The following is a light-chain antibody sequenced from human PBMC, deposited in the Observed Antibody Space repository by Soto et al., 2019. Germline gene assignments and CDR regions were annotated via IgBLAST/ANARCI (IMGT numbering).Light chain of an antibody. CDR3: QQYNSYSIT. Sequence: DIHLTQSRSILTASVGDRVTITCRASQSISSWLAWYQQKPGKAPKLLIYDASSLESGVPSRFSGSGSGTEFTLTISSLQPDDFATYYCQQYNSYSITFGQGTRLEIK. V-gene: IGKV1-5*01. J-gene: IGKJ5*01. CDR2: DAS. CDR1: QSISSW.